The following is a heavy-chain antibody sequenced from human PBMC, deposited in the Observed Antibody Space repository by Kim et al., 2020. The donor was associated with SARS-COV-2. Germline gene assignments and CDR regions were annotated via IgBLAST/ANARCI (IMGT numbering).Heavy chain of an antibody. J-gene: IGHJ3*02. CDR3: ARSTTHDAFDI. CDR1: GFTVSSNY. D-gene: IGHD1-26*01. CDR2: IYSGGST. V-gene: IGHV3-53*01. Sequence: GGSLRLSCAASGFTVSSNYMSWVRQAPGKGLEWVSVIYSGGSTYYADSVKGRFTISRDNSKNTLYLQMNSLRAEDTAVYYCARSTTHDAFDIWGQGTMVTVSS.